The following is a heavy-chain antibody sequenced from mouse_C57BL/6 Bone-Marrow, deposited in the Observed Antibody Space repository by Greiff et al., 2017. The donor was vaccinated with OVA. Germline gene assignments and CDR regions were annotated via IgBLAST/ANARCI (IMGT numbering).Heavy chain of an antibody. D-gene: IGHD2-3*01. Sequence: VQLHQSGAELVKPGASVKLSCKASGYTFTSYWMHWVKQRPGQGLEWIGMIHPNSGSTNYNEKFKSKATLTVDKSSSTAYMQLSSLTSEDSAVYYCAREGGLLPFAYWGQGTLVTVSA. V-gene: IGHV1-64*01. CDR2: IHPNSGST. CDR3: AREGGLLPFAY. J-gene: IGHJ3*01. CDR1: GYTFTSYW.